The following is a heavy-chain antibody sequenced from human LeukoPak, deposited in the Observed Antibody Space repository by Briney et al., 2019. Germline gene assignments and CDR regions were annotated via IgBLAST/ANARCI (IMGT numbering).Heavy chain of an antibody. CDR3: ARDLITPSYNWFDP. CDR2: IYTSGT. J-gene: IGHJ5*02. CDR1: GGSISTYY. D-gene: IGHD3-16*01. Sequence: ASETLSLTCTVSGGSISTYYWSWIRQPAGKGLEWIGRIYTSGTIYNPSLKSRVTMSIDTSKNQFSLNLSSVTAADTAVYYCARDLITPSYNWFDPWGQGTLVTVSS. V-gene: IGHV4-4*07.